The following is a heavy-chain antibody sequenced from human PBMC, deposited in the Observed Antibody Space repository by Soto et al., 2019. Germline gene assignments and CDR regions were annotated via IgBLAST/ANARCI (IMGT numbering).Heavy chain of an antibody. CDR3: ARDGGGFGELLLNSYDAFDL. D-gene: IGHD3-10*01. CDR1: GFSFSTYA. J-gene: IGHJ3*01. CDR2: ISYDGSNA. Sequence: EQLVESGGGVGQPATSLRLSCTASGFSFSTYAMYWVRQAPGKGLEWVAIISYDGSNAQYADSVKGRFTVARDNTKNTQYLKMHGQTAEDTAVYYCARDGGGFGELLLNSYDAFDLWGQGKLVTVSS. V-gene: IGHV3-30*04.